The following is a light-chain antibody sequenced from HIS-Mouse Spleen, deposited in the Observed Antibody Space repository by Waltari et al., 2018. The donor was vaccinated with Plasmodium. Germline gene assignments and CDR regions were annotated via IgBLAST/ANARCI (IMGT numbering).Light chain of an antibody. J-gene: IGKJ1*01. CDR3: QQYNSYSWT. Sequence: DIQMTQSPSTLSASVGDRVTITGRASQSISRRLAWYQQKPGKAPKLLIYKASSLESGVPSRFSGSGSGTEFTLTISSLQPDDFATYYCQQYNSYSWTFGQGTKVEIK. CDR1: QSISRR. V-gene: IGKV1-5*03. CDR2: KAS.